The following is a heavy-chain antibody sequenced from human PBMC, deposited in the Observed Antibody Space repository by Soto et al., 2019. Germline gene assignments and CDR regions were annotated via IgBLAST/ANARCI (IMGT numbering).Heavy chain of an antibody. CDR3: ARGAVGIVVVPAAMWAFDI. CDR2: ISAYNGNT. CDR1: GYTFTSYG. D-gene: IGHD2-2*01. J-gene: IGHJ3*02. V-gene: IGHV1-18*01. Sequence: GASVKVSCKASGYTFTSYGISWVRQAPGQGLEWMGWISAYNGNTNYAQKLQGRVTMTTDTSTSTAYMELRSLRSDDTAVYYCARGAVGIVVVPAAMWAFDIWGKGTMVTVSS.